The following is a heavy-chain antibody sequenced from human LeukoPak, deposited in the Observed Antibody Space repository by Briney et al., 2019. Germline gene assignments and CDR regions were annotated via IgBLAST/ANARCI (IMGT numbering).Heavy chain of an antibody. CDR3: AKAAARYYFDY. CDR1: GFTFSSYG. D-gene: IGHD4-17*01. V-gene: IGHV3-30*18. Sequence: GRSLRLSCAASGFTFSSYGMHWVRQAPGKGLEWVAVIPYDGSNKYYADSVKGRFTISRDNSKNTLYLQMNSLRAEDTAVYYCAKAAARYYFDYWGQGTLVTVSS. J-gene: IGHJ4*02. CDR2: IPYDGSNK.